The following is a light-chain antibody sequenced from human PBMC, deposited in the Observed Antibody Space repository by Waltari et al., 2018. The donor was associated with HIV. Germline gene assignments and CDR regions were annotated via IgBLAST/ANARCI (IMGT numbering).Light chain of an antibody. CDR2: AAS. Sequence: EIQMSQSPSSLSASVGGRVTITSRPYQSISGYLHWYQQKPGKAPNLLIYAASSWQSGVPYRFSGSGSGTDFSLTISSLQPEDCATYYCQQYYSSPYTFGQGTKVEIK. V-gene: IGKV1-39*01. CDR3: QQYYSSPYT. J-gene: IGKJ2*01. CDR1: QSISGY.